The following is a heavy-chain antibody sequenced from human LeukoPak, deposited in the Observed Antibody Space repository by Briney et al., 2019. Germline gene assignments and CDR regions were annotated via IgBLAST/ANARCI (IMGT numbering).Heavy chain of an antibody. CDR1: GFTFSSYV. CDR3: ARANTPFADY. D-gene: IGHD2-2*02. Sequence: GGSLRLSCAASGFTFSSYVMHWVRQAPGKGLEWVAVISYDGSNKYYADSVKGRFAISRDNSKNTVYLQMNSLRVEDTAVYYCARANTPFADYWGQGTLVTVSS. V-gene: IGHV3-30*09. J-gene: IGHJ4*02. CDR2: ISYDGSNK.